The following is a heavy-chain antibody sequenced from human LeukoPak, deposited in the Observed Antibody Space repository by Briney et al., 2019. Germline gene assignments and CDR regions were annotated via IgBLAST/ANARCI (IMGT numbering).Heavy chain of an antibody. CDR1: GFTFTNYA. D-gene: IGHD3-9*01. CDR2: ISGSGGST. CDR3: AKLNDILTGYPHFDY. Sequence: GGSLRLSYAASGFTFTNYAMNWVRQAPGKGLEWVSAISGSGGSTYYADSVKGRFTISRDNSKNTLYLQMNSLRAEDTAVYYCAKLNDILTGYPHFDYWGQGTLVTVSS. J-gene: IGHJ4*02. V-gene: IGHV3-23*01.